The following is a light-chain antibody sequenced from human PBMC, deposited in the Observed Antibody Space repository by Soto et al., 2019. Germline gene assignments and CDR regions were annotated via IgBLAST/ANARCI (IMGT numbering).Light chain of an antibody. CDR1: SSDVGAYNY. Sequence: QSVLTQPASVSGSPGQSITISCTGTSSDVGAYNYVSWYQQHPGKAPKLMIYEVSNRPSGVSNRFSGSKSGNTASLTISGLQAEDEADYFCKSYTTSSTYVFGHGTKVTVL. J-gene: IGLJ1*01. CDR3: KSYTTSSTYV. V-gene: IGLV2-14*01. CDR2: EVS.